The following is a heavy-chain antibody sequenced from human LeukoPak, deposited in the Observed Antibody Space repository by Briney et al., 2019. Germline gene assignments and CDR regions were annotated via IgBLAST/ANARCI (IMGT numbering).Heavy chain of an antibody. D-gene: IGHD3-10*01. V-gene: IGHV3-7*01. Sequence: PGGSQRLSCAASGFTFSSYWMNWVRQAPGKGLEWVANIKQDGSEKYYVDSVKGRFTISRDNSKNTLYLQMNSLRADDTAVYYCARGRSGSHHFDSWGQGTLVTVPS. CDR2: IKQDGSEK. CDR3: ARGRSGSHHFDS. J-gene: IGHJ4*02. CDR1: GFTFSSYW.